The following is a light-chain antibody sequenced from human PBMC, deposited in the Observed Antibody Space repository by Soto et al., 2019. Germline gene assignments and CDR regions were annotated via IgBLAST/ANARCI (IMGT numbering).Light chain of an antibody. CDR3: QQYVTSPYI. V-gene: IGKV3-15*01. Sequence: EIVMTQSPATLSVSPGERATLSCRASQSVSSNLAWYQQKPGQAPRLLIYGASSRATGIPVRFSGSGSGTDFTLTISRLEPEDFAVYYCQQYVTSPYIFGQGTKVDIK. CDR1: QSVSSN. CDR2: GAS. J-gene: IGKJ2*01.